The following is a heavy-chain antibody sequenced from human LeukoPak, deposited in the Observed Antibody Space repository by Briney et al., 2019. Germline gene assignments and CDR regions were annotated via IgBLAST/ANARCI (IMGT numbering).Heavy chain of an antibody. CDR3: ARDGREMATTSGGDWFDH. J-gene: IGHJ5*02. CDR1: GGSFSGYY. D-gene: IGHD5-24*01. V-gene: IGHV4-34*01. CDR2: INHSGST. Sequence: PSETLSLTCAVYGGSFSGYYWSWIRQPPGKGLEWIGEINHSGSTNYNPSLKSRVTISVDTSKNQFSLKLSSVTAADTAVYYCARDGREMATTSGGDWFDHWGQGTLVTVSS.